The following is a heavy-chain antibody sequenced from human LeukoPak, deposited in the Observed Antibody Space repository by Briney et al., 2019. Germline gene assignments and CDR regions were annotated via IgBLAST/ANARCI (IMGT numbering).Heavy chain of an antibody. CDR2: INHSGST. D-gene: IGHD3-22*01. V-gene: IGHV4-34*01. Sequence: SETLSLTCAVYGGSFSGYYWSWIRQPPGRGLEWIGEINHSGSTNYNPSLKSRVTISVDTSKNQFSLKLSPVTAADTAVYYCATFDYYDSSGTLLGYWGQGTLVTVSS. CDR1: GGSFSGYY. J-gene: IGHJ4*02. CDR3: ATFDYYDSSGTLLGY.